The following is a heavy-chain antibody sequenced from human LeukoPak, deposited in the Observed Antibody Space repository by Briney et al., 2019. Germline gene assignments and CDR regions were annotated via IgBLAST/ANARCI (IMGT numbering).Heavy chain of an antibody. Sequence: SETLSLACTVSGGSISSYYWSWIRQPPGKGLEWIGYIYYSGSTNYNPSLKSRVTISVDTSKNQFSLKLSSVTAADTAAYYCARDGSASEQWLDKGYNWFDPWGQGTLVTVSS. J-gene: IGHJ5*02. CDR2: IYYSGST. CDR3: ARDGSASEQWLDKGYNWFDP. V-gene: IGHV4-59*01. D-gene: IGHD6-19*01. CDR1: GGSISSYY.